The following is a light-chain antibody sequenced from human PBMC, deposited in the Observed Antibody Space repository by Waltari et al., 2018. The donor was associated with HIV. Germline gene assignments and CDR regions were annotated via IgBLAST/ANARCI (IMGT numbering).Light chain of an antibody. CDR3: SSYTSTSTGV. CDR1: SSDVGGYNY. Sequence: QSALTQPASVSGSPGQSITISCTGTSSDVGGYNYVSCYQQHPGKAPKFMIYEVSNRHSGVSKRFSGSKSGNTASLTISGLQAEDEADYYCSSYTSTSTGVFGTGTKVTVL. J-gene: IGLJ1*01. V-gene: IGLV2-14*01. CDR2: EVS.